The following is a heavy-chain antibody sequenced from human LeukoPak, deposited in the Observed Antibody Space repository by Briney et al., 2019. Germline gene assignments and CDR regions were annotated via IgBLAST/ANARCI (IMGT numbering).Heavy chain of an antibody. Sequence: GGSLRLSCAASGFTFRGYWMHWVRQAPGKGLVWVSRINSDGSNTSYADSVKGRFTISRDNAKNTLYLQMNSLRAEDTAVYYCAKVADYYGSGSYYVYWGQGTLVTVSS. CDR2: INSDGSNT. D-gene: IGHD3-10*01. CDR3: AKVADYYGSGSYYVY. J-gene: IGHJ4*02. V-gene: IGHV3-74*01. CDR1: GFTFRGYW.